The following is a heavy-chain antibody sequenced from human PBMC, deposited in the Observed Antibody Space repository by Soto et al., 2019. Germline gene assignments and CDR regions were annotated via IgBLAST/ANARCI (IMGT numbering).Heavy chain of an antibody. CDR3: AGHRGFSPVAWSGDSKTWFGP. CDR1: GGSISSGRNF. V-gene: IGHV4-39*01. J-gene: IGHJ5*01. Sequence: QLQLQESGPGLVKPSETLSLTCAVSGGSISSGRNFWGWIRQPPGKGLEWIGSIFSSGSSYYNPSLRSRVSISLDTSKNHLPLSVNSVTAADAAVYYCAGHRGFSPVAWSGDSKTWFGPWGQGRRGSVTS. CDR2: IFSSGSS. D-gene: IGHD3-3*01.